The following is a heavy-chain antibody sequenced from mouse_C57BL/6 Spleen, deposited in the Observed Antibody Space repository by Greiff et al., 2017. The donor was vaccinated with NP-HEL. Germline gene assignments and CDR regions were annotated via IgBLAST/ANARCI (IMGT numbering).Heavy chain of an antibody. Sequence: VQLQQSGAELVKPGASVKISCKASGYAFSSYWMNWVKQRPGKGLEWIGQIYPGDGDTNYNGKFKGKATLTADKSYSTAYMQLSSLTSEDSAVYFCARSGDWLYYFDYWGQGTTLTVSS. CDR1: GYAFSSYW. CDR2: IYPGDGDT. D-gene: IGHD3-3*01. CDR3: ARSGDWLYYFDY. V-gene: IGHV1-80*01. J-gene: IGHJ2*01.